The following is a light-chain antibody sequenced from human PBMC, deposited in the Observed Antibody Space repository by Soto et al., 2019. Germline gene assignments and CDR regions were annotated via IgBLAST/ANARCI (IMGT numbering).Light chain of an antibody. V-gene: IGKV3-11*01. CDR1: QSVGTY. CDR3: QQRSNWPRT. Sequence: DIVLTQSPATLSLSPGERATLSCRASQSVGTYLAWYQQKPGQAPRLLIYDATNRATGVPARFSGSGSGTDFTLTICSLESEDFAVYYCQQRSNWPRTFGQGTKVDIK. J-gene: IGKJ1*01. CDR2: DAT.